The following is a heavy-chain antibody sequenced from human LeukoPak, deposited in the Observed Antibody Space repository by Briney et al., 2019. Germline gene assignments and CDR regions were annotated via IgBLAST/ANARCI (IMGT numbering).Heavy chain of an antibody. J-gene: IGHJ4*02. CDR1: GFTFSSYW. V-gene: IGHV3-74*01. CDR3: AKATGRYYYDSSGYFRYFDY. CDR2: ISWNGGSE. D-gene: IGHD3-22*01. Sequence: GGSLRLSCAASGFTFSSYWMHWVRQAPGKGLQWVSGISWNGGSEGYADSVKGRFTISRDNSKNTLYLQMNSLRAEDTAVYYCAKATGRYYYDSSGYFRYFDYWGQGTPVTVSS.